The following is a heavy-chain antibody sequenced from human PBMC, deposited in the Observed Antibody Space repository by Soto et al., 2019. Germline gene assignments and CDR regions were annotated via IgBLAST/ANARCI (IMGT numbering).Heavy chain of an antibody. D-gene: IGHD6-19*01. CDR2: IWHDGSNK. Sequence: QVQLVESGGGVVQPGRSLRLSCAASGFTFSSYGMHWVRQAPGKGLEWVALIWHDGSNKYYADSVKGRFIISRDNSKDTLYLQMNSLRAEDTAIYYCARVFVYTSARWYFDFWGRGTLVTVSS. V-gene: IGHV3-33*01. CDR3: ARVFVYTSARWYFDF. J-gene: IGHJ2*01. CDR1: GFTFSSYG.